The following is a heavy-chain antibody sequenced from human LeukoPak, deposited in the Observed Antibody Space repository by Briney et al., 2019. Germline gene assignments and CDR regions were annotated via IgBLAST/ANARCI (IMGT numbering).Heavy chain of an antibody. V-gene: IGHV4-59*01. CDR3: ARGGGGYAFDY. D-gene: IGHD5-12*01. Sequence: TSETLSLTCTVSGGSISSYYWSWIRQPPGKGLEWIGHIYHSGRANYSPSLKNRVTMSADTSKNPFSLKLSSVAAADTAVYYCARGGGGYAFDYWGQGTLVTVSS. CDR1: GGSISSYY. J-gene: IGHJ4*02. CDR2: IYHSGRA.